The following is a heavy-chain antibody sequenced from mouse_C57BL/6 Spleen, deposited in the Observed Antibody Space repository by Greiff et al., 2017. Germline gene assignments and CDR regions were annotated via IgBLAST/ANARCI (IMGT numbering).Heavy chain of an antibody. CDR3: TRDHYYGSRDWFAY. D-gene: IGHD1-1*01. CDR1: GFTFSSYA. CDR2: ISSGGDYI. J-gene: IGHJ3*01. Sequence: EVQGVESGEGLVKPGGSLKLSCAASGFTFSSYAMSWVRQTPEKRLEWVAYISSGGDYIYYADTVKGRFTISRDNARNTLYLQMSSLKSEDTAMYYCTRDHYYGSRDWFAYWGQGTLVTVSA. V-gene: IGHV5-9-1*02.